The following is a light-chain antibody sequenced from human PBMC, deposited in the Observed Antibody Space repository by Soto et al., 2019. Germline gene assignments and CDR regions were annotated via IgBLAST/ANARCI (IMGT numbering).Light chain of an antibody. CDR1: QSVSSSY. Sequence: EIVLTQSPGALSLSPGERVTLSRSRSQSVSSSYLAWYQQKPGQAPRLLIYGASSRATGIPDRFSGSGSGTDFTLTISRLEPEDFAVYYCQQYGSSRTWTFGQGTKVDIK. V-gene: IGKV3-20*01. CDR2: GAS. CDR3: QQYGSSRTWT. J-gene: IGKJ1*01.